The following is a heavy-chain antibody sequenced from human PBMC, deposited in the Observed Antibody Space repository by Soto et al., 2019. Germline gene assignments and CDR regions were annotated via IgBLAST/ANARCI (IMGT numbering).Heavy chain of an antibody. CDR2: INAGNGNT. CDR3: AREKEQLPSF. V-gene: IGHV1-3*01. J-gene: IGHJ4*02. CDR1: GYTFTSYA. Sequence: ASVKVSCKASGYTFTSYAMHWVRQAPGQRLEWMGWINAGNGNTKYSQKFQGRVTITRDKSTSTVYMELSSLRSEDTAVYYCAREKEQLPSFWGQGTQVTVSS. D-gene: IGHD6-13*01.